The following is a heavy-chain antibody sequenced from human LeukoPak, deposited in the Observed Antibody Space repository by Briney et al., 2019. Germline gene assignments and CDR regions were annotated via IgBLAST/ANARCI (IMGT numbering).Heavy chain of an antibody. CDR1: RFTFSSYA. D-gene: IGHD5-18*01. J-gene: IGHJ4*02. CDR3: TTVSEDTEGY. V-gene: IGHV3-23*01. Sequence: GGSLRLSCAASRFTFSSYAMSWVRQAPGKGLEWVSAISGSGGSTYYADSEKGRFTISRDNSKNTLYLQMNSLRAEDTAVYYCTTVSEDTEGYWGQGTLVTVSS. CDR2: ISGSGGST.